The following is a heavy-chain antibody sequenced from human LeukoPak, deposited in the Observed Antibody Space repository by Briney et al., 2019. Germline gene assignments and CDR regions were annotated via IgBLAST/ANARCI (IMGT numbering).Heavy chain of an antibody. CDR3: ARGTAAPFY. D-gene: IGHD2-2*01. CDR1: GGPFSGYY. Sequence: SETLSLTCAVYGGPFSGYYWSWIRQPPGKGLEWIGEINHSGSTNYNPSLKSRVTISVDTSKNQFSLKLSSVTAADTAVYYCARGTAAPFYWGQGTLVTVSS. V-gene: IGHV4-34*01. J-gene: IGHJ4*02. CDR2: INHSGST.